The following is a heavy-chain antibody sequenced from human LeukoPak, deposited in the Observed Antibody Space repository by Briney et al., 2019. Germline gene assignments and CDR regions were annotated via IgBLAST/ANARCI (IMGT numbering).Heavy chain of an antibody. J-gene: IGHJ6*02. CDR3: ARGAIQLWFYYYYGMDV. V-gene: IGHV1-69*13. Sequence: SVKVSCKASGGTFISYAISWVRQAPGQGLEWMGGIIPIFGTANYAQKFQGRVTITADESTSTAYMELSSLRSEDTAVYYCARGAIQLWFYYYYGMDVWGQGTTVTVSS. CDR2: IIPIFGTA. D-gene: IGHD5-18*01. CDR1: GGTFISYA.